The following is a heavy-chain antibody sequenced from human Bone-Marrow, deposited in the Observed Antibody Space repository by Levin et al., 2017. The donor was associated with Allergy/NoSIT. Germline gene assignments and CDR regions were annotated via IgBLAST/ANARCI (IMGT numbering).Heavy chain of an antibody. J-gene: IGHJ4*02. V-gene: IGHV4-31*03. Sequence: LRLSCTVSGGSISSGGYYWSWIRQHPGKGLEWIGYIYYSGSTYYNPSLKSRVTISVDTSKNQFSLKLSSVTAADTAVYYCAREGIAVAGFDYWGQGTLVTVSS. CDR2: IYYSGST. CDR3: AREGIAVAGFDY. D-gene: IGHD6-19*01. CDR1: GGSISSGGYY.